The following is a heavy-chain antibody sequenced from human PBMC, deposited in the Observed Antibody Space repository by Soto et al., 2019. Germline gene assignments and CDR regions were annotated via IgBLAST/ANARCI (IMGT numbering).Heavy chain of an antibody. Sequence: LRLSCTASGFTFSSYAMTWVRQAPGRGLEGVSGITAGGGRTFYADSVKGRFTISRDNSKNTLYLQMNSLRAEDTAVYYCARDTIAVAWPHQYXMDVWGQRTTVTVSS. J-gene: IGHJ6*02. CDR2: ITAGGGRT. D-gene: IGHD1-1*01. CDR1: GFTFSSYA. V-gene: IGHV3-23*01. CDR3: ARDTIAVAWPHQYXMDV.